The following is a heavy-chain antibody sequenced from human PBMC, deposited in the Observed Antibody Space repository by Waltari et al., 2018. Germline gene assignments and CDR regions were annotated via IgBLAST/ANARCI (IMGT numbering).Heavy chain of an antibody. J-gene: IGHJ6*03. CDR2: IIPIFGTA. D-gene: IGHD2-2*01. CDR1: GGTFAGYA. V-gene: IGHV1-69*12. Sequence: QVQLVQSGAEVKKSGSSVKVSGKASGGTFAGYALSWVRQAPGQGLEWMGGIIPIFGTANYAQKFQGRVTFTADESASTAYMELSSLRSEDTAVYYCAIGYCTTTSCYGPDYYYYMDVWGKGTTVTISS. CDR3: AIGYCTTTSCYGPDYYYYMDV.